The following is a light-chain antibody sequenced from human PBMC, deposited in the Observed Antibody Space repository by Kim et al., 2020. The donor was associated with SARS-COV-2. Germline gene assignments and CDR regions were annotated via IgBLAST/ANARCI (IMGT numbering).Light chain of an antibody. Sequence: SPGERATLSCRASQSVSSSNLAWYQQKPGQAPRLLMYDASSRATGIPDRFSGSGSGTDFTLTISRLEPEDFAVYYCQQYGSTPLTFGGGTKVDIK. CDR2: DAS. V-gene: IGKV3-20*01. J-gene: IGKJ4*01. CDR3: QQYGSTPLT. CDR1: QSVSSSN.